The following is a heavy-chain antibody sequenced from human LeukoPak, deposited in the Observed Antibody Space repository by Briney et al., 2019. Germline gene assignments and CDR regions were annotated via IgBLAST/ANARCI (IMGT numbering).Heavy chain of an antibody. D-gene: IGHD2-15*01. CDR3: ARVECSGGSCYFGVEYFQH. Sequence: ASVKVSCKASGYTFTSYAMHWVRQAPGQRLEWMGWINAGNGNTKYSQKFHGRVTITRDTSASTAYMELSSLRSEDTAVYYCARVECSGGSCYFGVEYFQHWGQGTLVTVSS. V-gene: IGHV1-3*01. CDR1: GYTFTSYA. CDR2: INAGNGNT. J-gene: IGHJ1*01.